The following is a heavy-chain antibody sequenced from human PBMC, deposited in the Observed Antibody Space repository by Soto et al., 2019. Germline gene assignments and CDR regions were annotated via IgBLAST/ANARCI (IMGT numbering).Heavy chain of an antibody. Sequence: SVKVSCKASGYTFTSYGISWVRQAPGQGLEWMGRIIPILGIANYAQKFQGRVTITADKSTSTAYMELSSLRSEDTAVYYCARAYHDAFDIWGQGTMVTVSS. CDR2: IIPILGIA. CDR3: ARAYHDAFDI. J-gene: IGHJ3*02. D-gene: IGHD2-2*01. CDR1: GYTFTSYG. V-gene: IGHV1-69*04.